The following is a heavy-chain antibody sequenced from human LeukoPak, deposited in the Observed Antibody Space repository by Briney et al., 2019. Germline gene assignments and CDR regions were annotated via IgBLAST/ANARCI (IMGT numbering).Heavy chain of an antibody. CDR3: ARDSGWYPGLDY. V-gene: IGHV4-61*02. J-gene: IGHJ4*02. CDR1: GGSISSGSYH. CDR2: IYTSGST. Sequence: PSQTLSLTCTVSGGSISSGSYHWSWIRQPAGKGLEWIGRIYTSGSTNYNPSLKSRVTISVDTSKNQFSLKLSSVTAADTAVYYCARDSGWYPGLDYWGQGTLVTVSS. D-gene: IGHD6-19*01.